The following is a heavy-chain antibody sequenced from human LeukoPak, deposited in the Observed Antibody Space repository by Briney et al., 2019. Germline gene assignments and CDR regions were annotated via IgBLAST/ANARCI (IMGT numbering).Heavy chain of an antibody. J-gene: IGHJ3*02. D-gene: IGHD6-13*01. Sequence: GRSLRLSCAASGFTFSSYGMHWVRQAPGKGLEWVAVISYDGSNKYYADSVKGRFTISRDNSKNTLYLQVNSLRAEDTAVYYCAKDGYDAFDIWGQGTMVTVSS. CDR3: AKDGYDAFDI. CDR1: GFTFSSYG. CDR2: ISYDGSNK. V-gene: IGHV3-30*18.